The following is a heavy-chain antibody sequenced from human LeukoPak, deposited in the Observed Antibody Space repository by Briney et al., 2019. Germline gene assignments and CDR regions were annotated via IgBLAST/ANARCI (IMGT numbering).Heavy chain of an antibody. CDR2: ISAYNGNT. D-gene: IGHD3-10*01. Sequence: GASVKVSCKASGYTFSTNGISWLRQAPGQGLDWIGWISAYNGNTNYAQKLQGRVTMTTDTSTSTAYMELRSLRSDDTAVYYCARDRGRAPFDPWGQGTLVTVSS. V-gene: IGHV1-18*01. J-gene: IGHJ5*02. CDR3: ARDRGRAPFDP. CDR1: GYTFSTNG.